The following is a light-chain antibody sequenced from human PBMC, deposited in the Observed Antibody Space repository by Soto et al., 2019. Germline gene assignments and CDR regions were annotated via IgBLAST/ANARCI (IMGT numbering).Light chain of an antibody. Sequence: EIVLTQSPGTLSFSTGERATLSCRASQSVSSSYLAWYQQKPGQAPRLLIYDASNRATGIPARFSGSGSGTDFSLTISRLEPEDFAVYYCQRYGSSPPITFGQGTRLEIK. CDR1: QSVSSSY. CDR3: QRYGSSPPIT. V-gene: IGKV3-20*01. J-gene: IGKJ5*01. CDR2: DAS.